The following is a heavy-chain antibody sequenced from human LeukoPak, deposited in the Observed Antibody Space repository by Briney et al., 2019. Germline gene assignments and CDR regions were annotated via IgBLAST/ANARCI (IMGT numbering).Heavy chain of an antibody. CDR3: AKQTEYGDSEFDY. J-gene: IGHJ4*02. Sequence: GGSLRLSCAASGFTFSSYAMSWVRQAPGKGLEWVSVISGSGGSTYYADSVKGRFTISRDNSKNTLYLQMNSLRAEDTAVYYCAKQTEYGDSEFDYWGQGTLVTVSS. CDR2: ISGSGGST. CDR1: GFTFSSYA. D-gene: IGHD4-17*01. V-gene: IGHV3-23*01.